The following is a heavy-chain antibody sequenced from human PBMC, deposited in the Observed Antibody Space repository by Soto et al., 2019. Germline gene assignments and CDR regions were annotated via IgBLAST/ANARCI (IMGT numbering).Heavy chain of an antibody. D-gene: IGHD5-12*01. Sequence: QVQLVESGGGVVQPGRSLRLSCAASGFTFSSYGMHWVRQAPGKGLEWVAVISYDGSNKYYADSVKGRFTISRDNSKNTLYLQMNSLRAEDTAVYYCAKVKTGWLQYFDHWGQGTLVTVSS. CDR2: ISYDGSNK. V-gene: IGHV3-30*18. J-gene: IGHJ4*02. CDR3: AKVKTGWLQYFDH. CDR1: GFTFSSYG.